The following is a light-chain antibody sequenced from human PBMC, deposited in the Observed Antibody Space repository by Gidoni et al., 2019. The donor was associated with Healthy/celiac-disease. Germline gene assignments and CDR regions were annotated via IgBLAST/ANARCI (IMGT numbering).Light chain of an antibody. Sequence: SYELTQPPSVSVSPGQTARITCSGDALPKQYAYWYQQKPGQAPVLVIYKDSERPSGIPARFSGSSSGTTVTLTISGVQAEDEADYYCQSADSSGTVWVFGGGTKLTVL. V-gene: IGLV3-25*03. J-gene: IGLJ3*02. CDR1: ALPKQY. CDR3: QSADSSGTVWV. CDR2: KDS.